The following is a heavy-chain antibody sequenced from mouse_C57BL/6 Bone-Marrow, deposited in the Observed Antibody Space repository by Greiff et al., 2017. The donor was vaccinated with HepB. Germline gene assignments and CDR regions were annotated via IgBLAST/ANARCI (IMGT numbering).Heavy chain of an antibody. V-gene: IGHV1-26*01. Sequence: VQLQQSGPELVKPGASVKISCKASGYTFTDYYMNWVKQSHGKSLEWIGDINPNNGGTSYNQKFKGKATLTVDKSSSTAYMELRSLTSEDSAVYYCARLDSSGYVGAYWGQGTLVTVSA. CDR1: GYTFTDYY. CDR3: ARLDSSGYVGAY. CDR2: INPNNGGT. J-gene: IGHJ3*01. D-gene: IGHD3-2*02.